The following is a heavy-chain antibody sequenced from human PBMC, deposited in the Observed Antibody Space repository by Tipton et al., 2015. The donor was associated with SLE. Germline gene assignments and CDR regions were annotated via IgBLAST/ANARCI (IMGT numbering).Heavy chain of an antibody. Sequence: GSLRLSCAASGFTFSSYAMSRVRQAPGKGLEWVSVIYSGGSTYYADSVKGRFTISRDNSKNTLYLQMNSLRAEDTAVYYCAKPFAAAGTGCFDYCGQGTLVTVSS. V-gene: IGHV3-23*03. D-gene: IGHD6-13*01. CDR1: GFTFSSYA. CDR3: AKPFAAAGTGCFDY. CDR2: IYSGGST. J-gene: IGHJ4*02.